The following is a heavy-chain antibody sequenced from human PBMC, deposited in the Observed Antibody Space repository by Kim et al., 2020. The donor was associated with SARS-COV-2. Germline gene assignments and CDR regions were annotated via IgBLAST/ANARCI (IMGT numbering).Heavy chain of an antibody. V-gene: IGHV3-23*01. D-gene: IGHD4-17*01. J-gene: IGHJ4*02. CDR3: AKDTDYGDYDTFDY. Sequence: ADSVKGRFTISRDNPKNSLYLQMSSLIAVDPAVYYCAKDTDYGDYDTFDYCGQGTLVTVSS.